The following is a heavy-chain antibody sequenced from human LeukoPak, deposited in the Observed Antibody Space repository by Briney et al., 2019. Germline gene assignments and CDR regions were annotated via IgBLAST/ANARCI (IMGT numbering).Heavy chain of an antibody. J-gene: IGHJ5*02. CDR2: IYSGGST. CDR1: GFTVSSNY. D-gene: IGHD3-10*01. V-gene: IGHV3-53*01. Sequence: GGSLGLSCAASGFTVSSNYMSWVRQAPGKGLEWVSVIYSGGSTYYADSVKGRFTISRDTSKNALYLQMNSLRAEDTAVYYCARHSGPGSYNWFDPWGQGTLVTVSS. CDR3: ARHSGPGSYNWFDP.